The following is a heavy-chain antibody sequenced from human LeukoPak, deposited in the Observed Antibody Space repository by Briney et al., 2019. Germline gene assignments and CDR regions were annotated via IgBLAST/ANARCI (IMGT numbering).Heavy chain of an antibody. V-gene: IGHV3-73*01. CDR1: GFTFSGSA. CDR2: IRSKANSYAT. Sequence: GGSLRLSCAASGFTFSGSAMHWVRQASGKGLEWVGRIRSKANSYATAYAASVKGRFTISRDDSKNTAYLQMNSLKTEDTAVYYGTRHSDYYGSGSYKESYDYWGQGTLVTVYS. CDR3: TRHSDYYGSGSYKESYDY. D-gene: IGHD3-10*01. J-gene: IGHJ4*02.